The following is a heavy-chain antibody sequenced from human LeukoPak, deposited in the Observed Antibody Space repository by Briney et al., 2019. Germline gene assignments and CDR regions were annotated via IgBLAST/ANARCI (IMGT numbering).Heavy chain of an antibody. V-gene: IGHV1-2*06. J-gene: IGHJ4*02. D-gene: IGHD3-22*01. Sequence: ASVKVSCKASGYTFTGYYMHWVRRAPGQGLEWMGRINPNSGGTNYAQKFQGRVTMTRDTSISTAYMELSRLRSDDTAVYYCATDAYYYDSSGYSTSVHYFDYWGQGTLVTVSS. CDR3: ATDAYYYDSSGYSTSVHYFDY. CDR2: INPNSGGT. CDR1: GYTFTGYY.